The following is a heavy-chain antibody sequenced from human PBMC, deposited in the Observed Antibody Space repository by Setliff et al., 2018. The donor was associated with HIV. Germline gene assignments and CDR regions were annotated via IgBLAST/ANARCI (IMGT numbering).Heavy chain of an antibody. V-gene: IGHV4-30-4*08. Sequence: PSETLSLTCTVSGGSISSGDYYWNWIRQPPGKGLEWIGYIYDSGSTYSNPSLKSRVTISVHRSKNQFSLKLSSVTAADTAVYYCARSIPVPAAMDYYYYGMDVWGQGTTVTVSS. CDR3: ARSIPVPAAMDYYYYGMDV. J-gene: IGHJ6*02. CDR1: GGSISSGDYY. CDR2: IYDSGST. D-gene: IGHD2-2*01.